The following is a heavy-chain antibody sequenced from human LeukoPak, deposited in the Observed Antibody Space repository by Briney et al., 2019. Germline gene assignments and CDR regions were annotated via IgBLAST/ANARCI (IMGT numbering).Heavy chain of an antibody. Sequence: GGSLRLSCAASGFTFSSYWMSWVRQAPGKGLEWVANIKQDGSETYYVDSMKGRFAISRDNAKNSLYLQMNSLRAEDTAIYYCARDRGRSDHQRNFYYRAVGAKGPTVTV. J-gene: IGHJ6*03. CDR2: IKQDGSET. CDR1: GFTFSSYW. V-gene: IGHV3-7*01. D-gene: IGHD3-10*01. CDR3: ARDRGRSDHQRNFYYRAV.